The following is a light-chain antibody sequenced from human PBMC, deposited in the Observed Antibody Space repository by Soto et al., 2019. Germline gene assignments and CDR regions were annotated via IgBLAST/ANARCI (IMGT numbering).Light chain of an antibody. J-gene: IGKJ2*01. CDR3: QQYNNWPET. CDR1: QSVDTN. V-gene: IGKV3-15*01. Sequence: IVMTQSPATLSVSPGERATLSCRACQSVDTNLAWYQQKPGQAPRLLIYGASTRATGIPTRFSGSGSGTQFTLAIGTLQSEDFAVYYCQQYNNWPETFGQGTKLEIK. CDR2: GAS.